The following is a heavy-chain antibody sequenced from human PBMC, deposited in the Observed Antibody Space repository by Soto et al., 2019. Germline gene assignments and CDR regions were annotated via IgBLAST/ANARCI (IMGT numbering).Heavy chain of an antibody. Sequence: GASVKVSCKASGGTFSSYAISWVRQAPGQGLEWMGGIIPIFGTANYAQKFQGRVTITADESTSTAYMELSSLRSEDTAVYYCARVETYYYDSSGYGRDAFDIWGQGTMVTVSS. J-gene: IGHJ3*02. V-gene: IGHV1-69*13. CDR3: ARVETYYYDSSGYGRDAFDI. D-gene: IGHD3-22*01. CDR1: GGTFSSYA. CDR2: IIPIFGTA.